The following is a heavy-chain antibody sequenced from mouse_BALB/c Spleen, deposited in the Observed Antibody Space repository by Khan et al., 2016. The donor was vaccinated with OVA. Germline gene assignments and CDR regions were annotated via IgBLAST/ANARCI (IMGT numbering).Heavy chain of an antibody. Sequence: VQLQQSGPSLVKPSQTLSLTCSVTGDSITSGYWNWIRKFPGTKLEYMGYISYSGSTYYNPSLKSRISITRDTSKNQYYLQLNSVTTEDTATYYCARYAGNYLYYFDYWGQGTTLTVSS. V-gene: IGHV3-8*02. D-gene: IGHD2-1*01. CDR1: GDSITSGY. J-gene: IGHJ2*01. CDR2: ISYSGST. CDR3: ARYAGNYLYYFDY.